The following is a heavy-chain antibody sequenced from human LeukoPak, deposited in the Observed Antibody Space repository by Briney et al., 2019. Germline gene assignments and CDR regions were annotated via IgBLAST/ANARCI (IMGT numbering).Heavy chain of an antibody. CDR1: GFTFSDYY. Sequence: GGSLRLSCAASGFTFSDYYMSWIRQAPGKGLEWVSYISSSSTTIYYADSVKGRFTISRDNAKNSLYLQMNSLRAEDTAVYYCARGIVVGSHYFDYWGQGTLVTVSS. D-gene: IGHD3-22*01. CDR2: ISSSSTTI. V-gene: IGHV3-11*01. J-gene: IGHJ4*02. CDR3: ARGIVVGSHYFDY.